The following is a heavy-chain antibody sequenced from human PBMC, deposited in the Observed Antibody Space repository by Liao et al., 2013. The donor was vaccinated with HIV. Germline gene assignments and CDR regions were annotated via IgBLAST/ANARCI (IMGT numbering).Heavy chain of an antibody. CDR1: GGSISSSDYY. J-gene: IGHJ2*01. CDR2: IYASGST. CDR3: ARRAGDFDMDGHWYFDL. D-gene: IGHD3-9*01. V-gene: IGHV4-61*02. Sequence: QVQLQESGPGLVKPSQTLSLICTVSGGSISSSDYYWSWIRQPAGKGLEWIGRIYASGSTNYNPSLKSRVTISIDTSKNQVSLKLSSVTAADTAVYYCARRAGDFDMDGHWYFDLWGRGTLVTVSS.